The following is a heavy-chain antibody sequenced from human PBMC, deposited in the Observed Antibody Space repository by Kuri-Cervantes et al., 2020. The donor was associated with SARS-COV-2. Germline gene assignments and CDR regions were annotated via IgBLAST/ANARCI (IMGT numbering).Heavy chain of an antibody. D-gene: IGHD3-22*01. CDR1: GSTFSNCA. J-gene: IGHJ4*01. Sequence: ASVKVSCKASGSTFSNCAIVWVRQAPGQGLEWMGWINTNTGNPTYAQGFTGRFVFSLDTSVSTAYLQISSLKAEDTAVYYCARTGPGDYYDSSGYYGRFDYWGQGTLVTVSS. CDR2: INTNTGNP. CDR3: ARTGPGDYYDSSGYYGRFDY. V-gene: IGHV7-4-1*02.